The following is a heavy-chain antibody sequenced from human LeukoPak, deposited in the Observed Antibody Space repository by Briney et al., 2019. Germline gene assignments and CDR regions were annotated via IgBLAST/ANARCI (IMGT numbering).Heavy chain of an antibody. D-gene: IGHD3-22*01. CDR1: GYTFTSYG. V-gene: IGHV1-18*01. CDR2: ISAYNGNT. J-gene: IGHJ3*02. Sequence: GASVKVSCKVSGYTFTSYGISWVRQAPGQGLEWMGWISAYNGNTNYAQKLQGRVTMTTDTSTSTAYMELRSLRSDDTAVYYCARVGVYYYDSSGYYAFDIWGQGTMVTVSS. CDR3: ARVGVYYYDSSGYYAFDI.